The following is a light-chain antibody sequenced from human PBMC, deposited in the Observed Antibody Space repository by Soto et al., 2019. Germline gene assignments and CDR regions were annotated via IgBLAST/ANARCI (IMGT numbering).Light chain of an antibody. CDR3: ATWDRSLSVYVL. CDR1: SSNVGSNY. Sequence: QSVLTQPPPVSAAPGQKVTISCSGSSSNVGSNYVSWYQQLPGTAPKLLIYDNNKRPSGIPDRFSGSKSGTSATLDITGLQTGDEADYYCATWDRSLSVYVLFGGGTKVTVL. V-gene: IGLV1-51*01. J-gene: IGLJ2*01. CDR2: DNN.